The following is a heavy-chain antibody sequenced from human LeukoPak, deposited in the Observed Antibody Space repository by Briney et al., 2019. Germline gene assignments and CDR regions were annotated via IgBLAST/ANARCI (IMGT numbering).Heavy chain of an antibody. V-gene: IGHV3-23*01. Sequence: GGSLRLSCAASGFTFSSYAMSWVRRAPGKGLEWVSAISGSGGSTYYADSVKGRFTISRDNSKNTLYLQMNSLRAEDTAVYYCAKAPTVTTQFDYWGQGTLVTVSS. J-gene: IGHJ4*02. D-gene: IGHD4-17*01. CDR1: GFTFSSYA. CDR3: AKAPTVTTQFDY. CDR2: ISGSGGST.